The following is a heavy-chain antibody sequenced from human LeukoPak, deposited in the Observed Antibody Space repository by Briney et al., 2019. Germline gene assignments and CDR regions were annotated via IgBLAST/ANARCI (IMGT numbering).Heavy chain of an antibody. V-gene: IGHV4-59*08. D-gene: IGHD2-2*01. J-gene: IGHJ6*02. CDR1: GGSISSYY. CDR2: IYYSGST. CDR3: ARGTNPQPYYYYGMDV. Sequence: SETLSLTCTVSGGSISSYYWSWIRQPPGKGLEWIGYIYYSGSTNYNPSLKSRVTISVDTSKNQFSLKLSSVTAADTAVYYCARGTNPQPYYYYGMDVWGQGTTVTVSS.